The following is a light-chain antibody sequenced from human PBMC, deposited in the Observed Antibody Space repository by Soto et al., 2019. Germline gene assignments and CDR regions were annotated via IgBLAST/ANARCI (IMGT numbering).Light chain of an antibody. CDR2: GTT. Sequence: QSVLTQPPSVSGAPGQRVTISCTGSSSNIGAGFDVHWYRQLPGTVPKLLIYGTTNRPSGVPDRFSGSKSATSASLAITGLQSEDEAEYYCQSYDSSLSASVVFGGGTKVTVL. V-gene: IGLV1-40*01. CDR1: SSNIGAGFD. J-gene: IGLJ2*01. CDR3: QSYDSSLSASVV.